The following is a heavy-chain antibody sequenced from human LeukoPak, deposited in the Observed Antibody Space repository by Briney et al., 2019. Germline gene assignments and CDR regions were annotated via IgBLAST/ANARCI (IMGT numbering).Heavy chain of an antibody. Sequence: GGSLRLSCVASEFTSSSYGMHWVRQAPGKGLEWVAVISYDGSNKYYADSVKGRFTISRDNSKNTLYLQMNSLRAEDTAVYYCAKDLDTMIVVVITLRGAFDIWGQGTMVTVSS. CDR1: EFTSSSYG. CDR2: ISYDGSNK. V-gene: IGHV3-30*19. D-gene: IGHD3-22*01. J-gene: IGHJ3*02. CDR3: AKDLDTMIVVVITLRGAFDI.